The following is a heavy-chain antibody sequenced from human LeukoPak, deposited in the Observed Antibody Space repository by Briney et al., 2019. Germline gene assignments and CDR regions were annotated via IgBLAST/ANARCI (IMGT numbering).Heavy chain of an antibody. D-gene: IGHD5-18*01. CDR2: INPNSGGT. CDR1: GYTFTGNY. J-gene: IGHJ4*02. CDR3: ARGQQLFDY. Sequence: GASVKVSCKASGYTFTGNYMHWVRQAPGQGLEWMGWINPNSGGTNYAQKFQGRVTMTTDTSTSTACMELRSLRSDDTAVYYCARGQQLFDYWGQGTLVTVSS. V-gene: IGHV1-2*02.